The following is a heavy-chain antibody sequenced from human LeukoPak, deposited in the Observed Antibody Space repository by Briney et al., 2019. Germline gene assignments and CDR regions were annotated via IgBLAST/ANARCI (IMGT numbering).Heavy chain of an antibody. D-gene: IGHD1-1*01. Sequence: GESLKISCKGSGYSFTSYWIGWVPQVPGKGLEWMVIIYPGASDTRYSPSFQGQVTISADKSITTAYLQWSSLKASDTAMYYCARLQTNFDYWGQGTLVTVSS. CDR1: GYSFTSYW. J-gene: IGHJ4*02. V-gene: IGHV5-51*01. CDR2: IYPGASDT. CDR3: ARLQTNFDY.